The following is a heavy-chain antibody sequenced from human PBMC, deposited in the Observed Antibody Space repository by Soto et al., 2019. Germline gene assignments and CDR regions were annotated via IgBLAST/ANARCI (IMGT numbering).Heavy chain of an antibody. CDR2: IYWDDDK. Sequence: SGPTLVNPTQTLTLTCTFSGFSLSTSGVGVGWIRQPPGKALEWLALIYWDDDKRYSPSLKSRLTITKDTSKNQVVLTMTNMDPVDTATYYCARTGITGTTRVPFEYWGQGTLVTVSS. CDR1: GFSLSTSGVG. CDR3: ARTGITGTTRVPFEY. D-gene: IGHD1-20*01. V-gene: IGHV2-5*02. J-gene: IGHJ4*02.